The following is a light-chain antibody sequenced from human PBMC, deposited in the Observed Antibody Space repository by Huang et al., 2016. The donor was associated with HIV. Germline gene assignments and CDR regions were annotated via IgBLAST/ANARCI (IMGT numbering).Light chain of an antibody. J-gene: IGKJ2*01. CDR1: QSLLHTNAYNY. CDR3: MEALKTPYT. CDR2: LGS. Sequence: DIVMIQSPLSLPVTPGEPASISCRSSQSLLHTNAYNYLDWYLQKPGQSPQLLIYLGSSRASGVPGRCSGGGSGTRFSLNISRVEAEDAGIYYCMEALKTPYTFGQGTKLEIK. V-gene: IGKV2-28*01.